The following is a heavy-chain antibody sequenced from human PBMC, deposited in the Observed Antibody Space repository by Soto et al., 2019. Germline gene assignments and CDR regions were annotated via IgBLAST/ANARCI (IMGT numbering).Heavy chain of an antibody. V-gene: IGHV4-39*01. CDR2: IYYSGST. CDR1: GGSISSSSYY. CDR3: ARHTRGIVVLAFDI. Sequence: QLQLQESGPGLVKPSETLSLTFTVSGGSISSSSYYWGWIRQPPGKGLEWIGSIYYSGSTYYNPSLKSRVTISVDTSKNQFSLKLSSVTAADTAVYYCARHTRGIVVLAFDIWGQGTMVTVSS. D-gene: IGHD3-22*01. J-gene: IGHJ3*02.